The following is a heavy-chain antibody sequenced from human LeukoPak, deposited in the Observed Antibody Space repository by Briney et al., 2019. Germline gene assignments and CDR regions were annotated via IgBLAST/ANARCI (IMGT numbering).Heavy chain of an antibody. D-gene: IGHD6-19*01. CDR3: AKETEDYSSGWYDY. CDR1: GFTFSTYA. Sequence: PGGSLRLSCAVSGFTFSTYAMSWVRQAPGKGLEWVSAISGSGGSTYYADSVKGRFTISRDNSKNTLYLQMNSPRAEDTAVYYCAKETEDYSSGWYDYWGQGTLVTVSS. CDR2: ISGSGGST. V-gene: IGHV3-23*01. J-gene: IGHJ4*02.